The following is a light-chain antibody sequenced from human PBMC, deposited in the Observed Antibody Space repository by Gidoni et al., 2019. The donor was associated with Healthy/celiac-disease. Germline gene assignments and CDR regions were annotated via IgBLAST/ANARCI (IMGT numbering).Light chain of an antibody. CDR2: AAS. CDR1: QSISSY. CDR3: QQSYSTPR. V-gene: IGKV1-39*01. Sequence: DIQTTQSPSSLSASVGDRVTITCRASQSISSYLNWYQQKPGKAPKLLIYAASSLQSGVPSRFSGSGSGTDFTLTISSLQPEDFATYYCQQSYSTPRFXQXTKVEIK. J-gene: IGKJ1*01.